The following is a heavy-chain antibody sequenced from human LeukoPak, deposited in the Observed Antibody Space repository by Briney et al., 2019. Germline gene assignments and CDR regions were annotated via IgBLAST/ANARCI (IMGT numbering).Heavy chain of an antibody. Sequence: AGGSLRLSCAASGFTFGSYSMNWVRQAPGKGLEWASSISSSSGYIYYADSVKGRFTISRDNAKNSLYLQMNTLRAEDTAVYYCATLSVYGDLDYWGQGTLVTVSS. V-gene: IGHV3-21*01. CDR3: ATLSVYGDLDY. D-gene: IGHD4-17*01. CDR1: GFTFGSYS. J-gene: IGHJ4*02. CDR2: ISSSSGYI.